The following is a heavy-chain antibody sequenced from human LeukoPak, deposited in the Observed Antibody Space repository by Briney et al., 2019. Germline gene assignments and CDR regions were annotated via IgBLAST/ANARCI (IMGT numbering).Heavy chain of an antibody. CDR1: GYSFTSYW. Sequence: GESLKISCKGSGYSFTSYWISWVRQMPGKGLEWMGRIDPSDSYTNYSPSFQGHVTISADKSISTAYLQWSSLKASDTAMYYCARSLYYHASGSSEFDYWGQGTLVTVSS. V-gene: IGHV5-10-1*01. CDR3: ARSLYYHASGSSEFDY. J-gene: IGHJ4*02. CDR2: IDPSDSYT. D-gene: IGHD3-10*01.